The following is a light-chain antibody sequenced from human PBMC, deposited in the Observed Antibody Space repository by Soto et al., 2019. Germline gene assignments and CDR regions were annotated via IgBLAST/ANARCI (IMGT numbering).Light chain of an antibody. CDR3: QQYNNWPPIT. V-gene: IGKV3-11*01. J-gene: IGKJ5*01. CDR1: QSLSTF. Sequence: IVLTQSPGTLSLSPWERATLSCRASQSLSTFLAWYQQKPGQAPRLLIYDATNRATGIPDRFSGSGSGTDFTLTISRLEPEDFAVYYCQQYNNWPPITFGQGTRLEIK. CDR2: DAT.